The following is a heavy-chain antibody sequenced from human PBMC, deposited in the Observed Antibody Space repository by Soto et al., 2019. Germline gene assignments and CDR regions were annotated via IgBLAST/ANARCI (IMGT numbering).Heavy chain of an antibody. CDR1: GDTFTGYY. Sequence: GASVKVSCKASGDTFTGYYMHWVRQAPGQGLEWMGWINPNSGGTNYAQKFQGWVTMTRDTSISTAYMELSRLRSDDTAVYYCARGYGGYENYYYYMDVWGKGTTVTVSS. J-gene: IGHJ6*03. CDR3: ARGYGGYENYYYYMDV. CDR2: INPNSGGT. V-gene: IGHV1-2*04. D-gene: IGHD5-12*01.